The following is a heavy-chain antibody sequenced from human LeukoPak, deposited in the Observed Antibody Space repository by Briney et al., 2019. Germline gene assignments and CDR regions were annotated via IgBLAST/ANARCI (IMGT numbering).Heavy chain of an antibody. CDR1: GGSISSYY. CDR2: IYYSGIT. D-gene: IGHD3-22*01. V-gene: IGHV4-59*01. Sequence: SETLSLTCTVSGGSISSYYWNWIRQPPGKGLEWIGYIYYSGITNYNPSLKSRVTIPVDTSKNQFSLKLSSVTAADTAVYYCAGDVANYYDSSGYFDEWGQGTLVTVSS. CDR3: AGDVANYYDSSGYFDE. J-gene: IGHJ4*02.